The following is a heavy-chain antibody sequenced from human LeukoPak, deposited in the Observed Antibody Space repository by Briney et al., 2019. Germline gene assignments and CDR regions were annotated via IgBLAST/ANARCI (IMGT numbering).Heavy chain of an antibody. V-gene: IGHV4-4*07. CDR3: ARVASKGGMDV. CDR1: GGSISSYY. D-gene: IGHD5/OR15-5a*01. CDR2: IYTSGST. J-gene: IGHJ6*02. Sequence: PSETLSLTCTVSGGSISSYYWSWIRQPAGKGLEWIGRIYTSGSTNYNPSLKSRVTMSVDTSKNQFSLSLTSVTAADTAVYCARVASKGGMDVWGQGTTVTVSS.